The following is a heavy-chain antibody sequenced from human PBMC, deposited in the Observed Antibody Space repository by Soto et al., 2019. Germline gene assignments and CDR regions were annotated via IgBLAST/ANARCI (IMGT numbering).Heavy chain of an antibody. J-gene: IGHJ3*02. CDR3: ARGRIVATIDSANDAFDI. CDR2: ISAYNGNT. CDR1: GYTFTSYG. Sequence: QVQLVQSGAEVKKPGASVKVSCKASGYTFTSYGISWVRQAPGQGLEWMGWISAYNGNTNYAQKLQGRVTMTTDTSTSTAYMELWSLRSDDTAVYYCARGRIVATIDSANDAFDIWGQGTMVTVSS. D-gene: IGHD5-12*01. V-gene: IGHV1-18*01.